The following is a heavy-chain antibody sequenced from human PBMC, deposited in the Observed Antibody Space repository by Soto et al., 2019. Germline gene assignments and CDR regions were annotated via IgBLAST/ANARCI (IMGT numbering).Heavy chain of an antibody. J-gene: IGHJ4*02. Sequence: ASVKVSCKASGYTFTSYGISWVRQAPGQGLEWMGWISAYNGNTNYAQKLQGRVTMTTDTSTSTACMELRSLRSDDTAVYYCARDCSGGSCYTGGDYWGQGTLVTVSS. CDR3: ARDCSGGSCYTGGDY. CDR2: ISAYNGNT. CDR1: GYTFTSYG. D-gene: IGHD2-15*01. V-gene: IGHV1-18*01.